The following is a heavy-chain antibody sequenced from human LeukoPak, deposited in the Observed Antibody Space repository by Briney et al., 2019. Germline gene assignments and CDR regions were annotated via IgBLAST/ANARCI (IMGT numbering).Heavy chain of an antibody. J-gene: IGHJ4*02. CDR1: GFTFSSYS. V-gene: IGHV3-48*01. CDR2: ISRSSGTI. Sequence: PGGSLRLSCVASGFTFSSYSMNWVRQAPGKGLEWVSYISRSSGTIYYTDSVKGRFTISRDNAKNSLSLQMNSLRAEDTAVYYCASGWYGGFDYWGQGTLVTVSS. D-gene: IGHD3-16*01. CDR3: ASGWYGGFDY.